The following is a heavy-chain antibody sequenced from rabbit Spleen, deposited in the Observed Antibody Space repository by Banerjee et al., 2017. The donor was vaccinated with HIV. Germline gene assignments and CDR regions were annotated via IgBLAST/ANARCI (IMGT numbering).Heavy chain of an antibody. CDR3: ARDTGSSFSSYGMDL. D-gene: IGHD8-1*01. CDR1: GFSFSDRDV. V-gene: IGHV1S40*01. Sequence: QSLEESGGGLVKPEGSLTLTCKASGFSFSDRDVMCWVRQAPGKGLEWIACINTYTDKGVYATWAKGRFTCSKTSSTTVTLQMTSLTVADTATYFCARDTGSSFSSYGMDLWGQGTLVTVS. J-gene: IGHJ6*01. CDR2: INTYTDKG.